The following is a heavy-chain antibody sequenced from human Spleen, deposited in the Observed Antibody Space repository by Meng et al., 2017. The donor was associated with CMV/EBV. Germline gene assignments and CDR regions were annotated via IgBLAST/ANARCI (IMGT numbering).Heavy chain of an antibody. CDR2: ISAYNGNT. Sequence: ASVKVSCKASGYTFTSYGISWVRQAPGQGLEWMGWISAYNGNTNYAQKLQGRVTMTTDTSTSTAYMELRSLRSDDTPGYYCARDPGKIFGVVIILPHYYYGMDVWGQGTTVTVSS. CDR3: ARDPGKIFGVVIILPHYYYGMDV. V-gene: IGHV1-18*01. D-gene: IGHD3-3*01. J-gene: IGHJ6*02. CDR1: GYTFTSYG.